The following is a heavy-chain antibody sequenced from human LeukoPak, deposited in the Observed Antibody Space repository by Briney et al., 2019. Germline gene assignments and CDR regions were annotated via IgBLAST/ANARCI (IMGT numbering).Heavy chain of an antibody. Sequence: AGGSLRLSCEASGFTLSSHAMTWVRQGPGKGLEWAATISGRGDSTFYADSVKGRFTISRDNAKNTLYLQMNSLRAEDTAVYYCARVRYCSSTSCLGAFDIWGQGTMVTVSS. CDR1: GFTLSSHA. D-gene: IGHD2-2*01. CDR2: ISGRGDST. V-gene: IGHV3-23*01. J-gene: IGHJ3*02. CDR3: ARVRYCSSTSCLGAFDI.